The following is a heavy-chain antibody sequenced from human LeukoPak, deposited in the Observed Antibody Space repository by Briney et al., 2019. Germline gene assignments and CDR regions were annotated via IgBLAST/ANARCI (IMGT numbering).Heavy chain of an antibody. D-gene: IGHD1-26*01. V-gene: IGHV4-30-2*01. Sequence: PSETLSLTCAVSGGSISSGGYSWSWIRQPPGKGLEWIGEINHSGSTNYNPSLKSRVTISVDTSKNQFSLKLSSVTAADTAVYYCARGLYTDSGSYQNRDAIDYWGQGTLVTVSS. J-gene: IGHJ4*02. CDR2: INHSGST. CDR3: ARGLYTDSGSYQNRDAIDY. CDR1: GGSISSGGYS.